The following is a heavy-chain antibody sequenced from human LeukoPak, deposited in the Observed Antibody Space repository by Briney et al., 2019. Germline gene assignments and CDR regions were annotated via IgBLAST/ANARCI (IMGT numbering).Heavy chain of an antibody. V-gene: IGHV1-24*01. CDR2: FDPEDGET. CDR3: ATGPGVRGEGNWFDP. Sequence: ASVKVSCKVSGYTLTELSMHWVRQAPGKGLEWMGGFDPEDGETIYAQKFQGRVTMTEDTSTDTAYMELSSLRSEDTAVYYCATGPGVRGEGNWFDPWGQGTLVTVSS. CDR1: GYTLTELS. D-gene: IGHD3-10*01. J-gene: IGHJ5*02.